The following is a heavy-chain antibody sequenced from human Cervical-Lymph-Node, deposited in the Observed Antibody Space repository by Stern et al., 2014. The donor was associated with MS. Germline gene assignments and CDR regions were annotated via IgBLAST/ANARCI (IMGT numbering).Heavy chain of an antibody. CDR1: GGSITSGDSY. CDR2: IYYNGNT. J-gene: IGHJ4*02. V-gene: IGHV4-30-4*01. CDR3: ARDRTYYSFDY. Sequence: QVQLQESGPGLVKPSQTLSLTCTVSGGSITSGDSYLTWIRKPPGKGLEWIWDIYYNGNTYFNPSLKSRLIISVDTSKNQFSLKLISVTAADTAVYYCARDRTYYSFDYWGQGTLVTVSS. D-gene: IGHD3-10*01.